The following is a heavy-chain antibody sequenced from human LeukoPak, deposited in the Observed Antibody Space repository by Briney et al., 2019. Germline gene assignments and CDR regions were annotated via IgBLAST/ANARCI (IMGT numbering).Heavy chain of an antibody. Sequence: GGSLRLSCAASGFIFTTYEMNWVRQASGKGLEWVGRIRSKAKSYATAYAASVKGRFTISRDDSETTAYLQMNSLKTEDTAVYYCTHYYDGSGYYGAFDSWGQGTMVTVSS. CDR2: IRSKAKSYAT. J-gene: IGHJ3*02. CDR3: THYYDGSGYYGAFDS. V-gene: IGHV3-73*01. D-gene: IGHD3-22*01. CDR1: GFIFTTYE.